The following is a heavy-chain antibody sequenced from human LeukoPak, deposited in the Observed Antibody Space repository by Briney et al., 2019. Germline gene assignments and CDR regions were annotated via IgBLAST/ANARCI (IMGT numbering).Heavy chain of an antibody. Sequence: GGSLRLSCVASGFIFRDYTMNWVRQTPGKGLEWVSAINKGGSYMAYADSVKGRFTVSRDNAKNSLYLQMNSLRAEDTAVYYCARDRRSDGDFDYWGQGTLVTVSS. J-gene: IGHJ4*02. CDR2: INKGGSYM. CDR1: GFIFRDYT. V-gene: IGHV3-21*01. D-gene: IGHD2-8*02. CDR3: ARDRRSDGDFDY.